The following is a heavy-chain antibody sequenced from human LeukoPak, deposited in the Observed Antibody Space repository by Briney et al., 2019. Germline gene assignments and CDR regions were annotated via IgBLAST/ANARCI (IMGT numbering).Heavy chain of an antibody. V-gene: IGHV3-74*03. Sequence: GGSLRLSCAASGFTFSNYWMHWVRQAPGKGLVWVSRISSDGSSTKYADSVMGRFTISRDNAKNTLHLQMNSLRAEDTAVYYCARGNGYGFDCWGPGSLVPVSS. CDR2: ISSDGSST. D-gene: IGHD3-22*01. CDR3: ARGNGYGFDC. J-gene: IGHJ4*02. CDR1: GFTFSNYW.